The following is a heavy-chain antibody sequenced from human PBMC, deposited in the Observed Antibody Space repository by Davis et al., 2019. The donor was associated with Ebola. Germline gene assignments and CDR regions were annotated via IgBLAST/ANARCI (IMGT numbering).Heavy chain of an antibody. Sequence: PGGSLRLSCAASGFTFSSYGMHWVRQAPGKGLEWVAVIWYDGSNKYYADSVKGRFTISRDNSKNTLYLQMNSLRAEDTAVYYCANPPALELRGWGYWGQGTLVTVSS. D-gene: IGHD1-7*01. CDR2: IWYDGSNK. V-gene: IGHV3-33*06. J-gene: IGHJ4*02. CDR3: ANPPALELRGWGY. CDR1: GFTFSSYG.